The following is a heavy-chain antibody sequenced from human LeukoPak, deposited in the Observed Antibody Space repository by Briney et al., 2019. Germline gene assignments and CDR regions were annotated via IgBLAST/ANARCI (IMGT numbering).Heavy chain of an antibody. CDR1: GFTYSTYW. Sequence: WGSLRLSCAASGFTYSTYWMHWVRQAPGKGLVWVSRINGEGRSTSHTDSVKGRFTISRDNAKNTLYLQMNSLRAEDTAVYYCAKDDQYSSGWYWGQGALFSASS. CDR3: AKDDQYSSGWY. D-gene: IGHD6-19*01. CDR2: INGEGRST. V-gene: IGHV3-74*01. J-gene: IGHJ4*02.